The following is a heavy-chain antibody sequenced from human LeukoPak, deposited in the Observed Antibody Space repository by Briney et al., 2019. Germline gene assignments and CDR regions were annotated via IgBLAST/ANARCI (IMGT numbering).Heavy chain of an antibody. CDR3: TKAQRANSGYYSFDW. Sequence: GGSLRLSCAASGFTFNSFAMRWVRQVPGKALEWVSAISPGGSTYYADSVKGRFTISRDNSMDTLYLQMNSLRVEDTAIYYCTKAQRANSGYYSFDWWGQGTLVTVSS. J-gene: IGHJ4*02. CDR1: GFTFNSFA. V-gene: IGHV3-23*01. CDR2: ISPGGST. D-gene: IGHD3-3*01.